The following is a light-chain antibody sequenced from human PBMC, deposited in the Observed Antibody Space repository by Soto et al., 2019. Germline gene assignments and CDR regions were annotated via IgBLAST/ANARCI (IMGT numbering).Light chain of an antibody. Sequence: QSALTQPASVSGSPGQSITISCTGTSSDVGGYNYVSWYQQHPGKAPKLMIYEVSNRPSGVSNRFSGSKSGNTASLTISVLQAEDDADYYCSSYTSSSTRVFGTGTKVTVL. CDR1: SSDVGGYNY. J-gene: IGLJ1*01. CDR2: EVS. CDR3: SSYTSSSTRV. V-gene: IGLV2-14*01.